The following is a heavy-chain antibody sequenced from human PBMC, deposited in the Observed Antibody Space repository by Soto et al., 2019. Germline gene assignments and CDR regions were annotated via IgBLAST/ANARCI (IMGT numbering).Heavy chain of an antibody. D-gene: IGHD6-13*01. CDR1: GYTFTSYA. J-gene: IGHJ6*02. Sequence: GASVKVSCKASGYTFTSYAMHWVRQPPGQRLEWMGWINAGNGNTKYSQKFQGRVTITRDTSASTAYMELSSLRSEDTAVYYCARDMAAADVYYYGMDVWGQGTTVTVSS. CDR2: INAGNGNT. CDR3: ARDMAAADVYYYGMDV. V-gene: IGHV1-3*01.